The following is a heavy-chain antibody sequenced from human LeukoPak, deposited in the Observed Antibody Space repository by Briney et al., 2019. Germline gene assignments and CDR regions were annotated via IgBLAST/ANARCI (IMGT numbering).Heavy chain of an antibody. CDR2: IIPILGIA. D-gene: IGHD4-17*01. V-gene: IGHV1-69*04. CDR1: GGTFSSYA. Sequence: ASVKVSCKASGGTFSSYAISWVRQAPGQGLEWVGRIIPILGIANYAQKFQGRVTITADKSTSTAYMELSSLRSEDTAVYYCARDGDYGDRYFQHWGQGTLVTVSS. CDR3: ARDGDYGDRYFQH. J-gene: IGHJ1*01.